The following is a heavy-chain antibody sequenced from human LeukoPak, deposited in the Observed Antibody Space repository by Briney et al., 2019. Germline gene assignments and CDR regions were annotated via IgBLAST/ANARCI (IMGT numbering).Heavy chain of an antibody. J-gene: IGHJ4*02. Sequence: GGSLRLSCAASGFTFSSYAMSWVRQAPGKGLEWVSAISGSGGSTYYADSVKGRFTISRDKSNNMLHLQMNSLRAEDTAVYYCARDRYCVSTNCPYDFWGQGTPVTVSS. V-gene: IGHV3-23*01. CDR1: GFTFSSYA. D-gene: IGHD2-2*01. CDR2: ISGSGGST. CDR3: ARDRYCVSTNCPYDF.